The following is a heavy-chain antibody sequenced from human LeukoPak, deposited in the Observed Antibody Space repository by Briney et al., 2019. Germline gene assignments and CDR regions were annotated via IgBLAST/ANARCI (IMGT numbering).Heavy chain of an antibody. Sequence: PGGSLRLSCAASGFTFSSYSMNWVRQAPGKGLEWVSSISSSSSYIYYADSVKGRFTISRDNAKNSLYLQMNSLRAEDTAVYYCARDYFGGYGQLGWGQGTLVTVSS. CDR3: ARDYFGGYGQLG. V-gene: IGHV3-21*01. J-gene: IGHJ4*02. D-gene: IGHD3-3*01. CDR2: ISSSSSYI. CDR1: GFTFSSYS.